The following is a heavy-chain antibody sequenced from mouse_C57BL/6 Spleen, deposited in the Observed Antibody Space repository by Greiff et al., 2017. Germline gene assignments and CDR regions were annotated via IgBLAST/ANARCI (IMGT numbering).Heavy chain of an antibody. D-gene: IGHD2-10*02. CDR2: IDPSDSYT. V-gene: IGHV1-50*01. CDR3: ARCGMGYFDV. CDR1: GYTFTSYW. Sequence: QVQLQQPGAELVKPGASVKLSCKASGYTFTSYWMQWVKQRPGQGLEWIGEIDPSDSYTNYNQKFKGKATLTVDTSSSTAYMQLSSLTSEDSAVXYCARCGMGYFDVWGTGTTVTVAS. J-gene: IGHJ1*03.